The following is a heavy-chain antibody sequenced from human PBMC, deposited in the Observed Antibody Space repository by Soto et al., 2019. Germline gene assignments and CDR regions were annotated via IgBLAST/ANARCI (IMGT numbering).Heavy chain of an antibody. CDR2: ISAYNGNT. V-gene: IGHV1-18*01. CDR1: GYTFTSYG. Sequence: QVQLVQSGAEVKKPGASVKVSCKASGYTFTSYGISWVRQAPGQGLEWMGWISAYNGNTNYAQKLQGRVTMTTNTSTSTAYMELSTLRSDDTAVYYCARDEVTMVRGVIGGYYGMDVWGQGTTVTVSS. CDR3: ARDEVTMVRGVIGGYYGMDV. J-gene: IGHJ6*02. D-gene: IGHD3-10*01.